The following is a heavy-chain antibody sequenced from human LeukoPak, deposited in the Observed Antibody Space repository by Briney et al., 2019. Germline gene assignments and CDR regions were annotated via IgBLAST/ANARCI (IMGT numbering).Heavy chain of an antibody. CDR3: ARVTSYGDNDAFDI. V-gene: IGHV4-34*01. Sequence: SETLSLTCAVYGGSLSGYYWSWIRQPPGKGLEWIGEINHSGSTNYNPSLKRRVTIPVDTSENQFSLKLSSVTAADTAVYYCARVTSYGDNDAFDIWGQGTMVTVSS. CDR1: GGSLSGYY. CDR2: INHSGST. J-gene: IGHJ3*02. D-gene: IGHD4-17*01.